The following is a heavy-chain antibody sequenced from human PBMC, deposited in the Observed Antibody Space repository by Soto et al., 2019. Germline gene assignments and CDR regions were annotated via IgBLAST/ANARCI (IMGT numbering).Heavy chain of an antibody. J-gene: IGHJ3*01. Sequence: EVQLVESGGGWVQPGRSLRLSCAASGFTFENYAMHWVRQGPGKGLEWVAGITLSSRNIAYADSVKGRFTISRDNAKNSLYLQMSSLRPEDTALYYCAKDWEVVSGNGAFDVWGRGTMVTVSS. CDR2: ITLSSRNI. V-gene: IGHV3-9*01. D-gene: IGHD3-22*01. CDR3: AKDWEVVSGNGAFDV. CDR1: GFTFENYA.